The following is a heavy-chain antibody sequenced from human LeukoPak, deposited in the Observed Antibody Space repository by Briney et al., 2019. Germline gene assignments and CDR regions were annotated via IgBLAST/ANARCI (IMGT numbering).Heavy chain of an antibody. J-gene: IGHJ4*02. CDR3: AADHPRLYDFWSGYRYYFDY. CDR2: IVVGSGNT. Sequence: SVKVSCKASGFTFTSSAVQWVRQARGQRLEWIGWIVVGSGNTNYAQKLQERVTITRDMSTSAAYMELSSLRSEDTAVYYCAADHPRLYDFWSGYRYYFDYWGQGTLVTVSS. CDR1: GFTFTSSA. V-gene: IGHV1-58*01. D-gene: IGHD3-3*01.